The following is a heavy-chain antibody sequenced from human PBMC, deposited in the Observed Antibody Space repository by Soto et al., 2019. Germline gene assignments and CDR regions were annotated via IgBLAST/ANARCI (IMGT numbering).Heavy chain of an antibody. J-gene: IGHJ4*02. CDR3: AKSRGDSWYLYYYDY. Sequence: GGSLRLSCAASGLTFRAFSMSWVRQPPGKGLEWVSGISGSGGSTYYADSVKGRFTISRDSSSNTLYLQMSSLRAEDTAVYYCAKSRGDSWYLYYYDYGGQGTLVTVSS. CDR2: ISGSGGST. D-gene: IGHD5-12*01. V-gene: IGHV3-23*01. CDR1: GLTFRAFS.